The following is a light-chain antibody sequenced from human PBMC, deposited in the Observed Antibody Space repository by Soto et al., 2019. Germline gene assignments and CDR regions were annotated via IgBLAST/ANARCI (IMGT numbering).Light chain of an antibody. V-gene: IGKV3-15*01. CDR2: GAS. Sequence: EIVMTQSPATLSVSPGERATLSCRASQSVSSDLAWYQQKPGQAPRLLIYGASTRATGVPATFSGSGSETEFTLTIGSLQSEDFALYYCHQYNRWPRTFGQGTKVEIK. J-gene: IGKJ1*01. CDR3: HQYNRWPRT. CDR1: QSVSSD.